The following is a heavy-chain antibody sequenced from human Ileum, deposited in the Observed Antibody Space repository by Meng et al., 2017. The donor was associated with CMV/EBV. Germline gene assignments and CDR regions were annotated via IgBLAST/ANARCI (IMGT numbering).Heavy chain of an antibody. CDR3: ARGIVSRSAGYSSYYGMDV. D-gene: IGHD6-6*01. J-gene: IGHJ6*02. CDR1: GYTFTGHY. CDR2: INPDSGGP. Sequence: ASVKVSCKASGYTFTGHYIHWVRQAPGQGLEWMGWINPDSGGPNYAQRFQGKVTMTRDTSISIAYMELSRLRSDDTAVYFCARGIVSRSAGYSSYYGMDVWGQGTTVTVSS. V-gene: IGHV1-2*02.